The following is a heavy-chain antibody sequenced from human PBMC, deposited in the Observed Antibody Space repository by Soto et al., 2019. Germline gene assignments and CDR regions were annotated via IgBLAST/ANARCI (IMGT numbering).Heavy chain of an antibody. Sequence: QPGGSLRLSCAASGFTFSSYAMHWVRQAPGKGLEWVAVISYDGSNKYYADSVKGRFTISRDNSKNTLYLQMNSLRAEDTAVYYCARSRADGYNLNYYYGMDVWGQGTTVTVSS. CDR1: GFTFSSYA. J-gene: IGHJ6*02. CDR3: ARSRADGYNLNYYYGMDV. V-gene: IGHV3-30-3*01. CDR2: ISYDGSNK. D-gene: IGHD5-12*01.